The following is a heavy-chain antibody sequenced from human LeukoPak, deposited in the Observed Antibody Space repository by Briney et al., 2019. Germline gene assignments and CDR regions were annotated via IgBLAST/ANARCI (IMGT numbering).Heavy chain of an antibody. Sequence: SETLSLTCAVSGYSISSGYYWGWIRQPPGKGLEWIGSIYHSGSTYYNPSLKSRVTISVDTSKNQFSLKLSSVTAADTAVYYCARDRGYCSSTSCYSGYFDLWGRGTLVTVSS. CDR3: ARDRGYCSSTSCYSGYFDL. V-gene: IGHV4-38-2*02. CDR2: IYHSGST. CDR1: GYSISSGYY. J-gene: IGHJ2*01. D-gene: IGHD2-2*01.